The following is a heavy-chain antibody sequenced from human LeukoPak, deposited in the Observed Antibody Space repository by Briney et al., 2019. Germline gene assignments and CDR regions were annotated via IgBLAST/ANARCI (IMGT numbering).Heavy chain of an antibody. V-gene: IGHV3-74*01. D-gene: IGHD5-18*01. CDR1: GYYFSRYW. J-gene: IGHJ4*02. CDR3: ARYNYGSDYFDY. CDR2: ISTDGSST. Sequence: HTGGSLRLSCAASGYYFSRYWMHWVRQAPGEGLVWVSRISTDGSSTTYADSVKGRFTISRDNSKNTLYLQMNSLRAEDTAVYYCARYNYGSDYFDYWGQGTLVTVSS.